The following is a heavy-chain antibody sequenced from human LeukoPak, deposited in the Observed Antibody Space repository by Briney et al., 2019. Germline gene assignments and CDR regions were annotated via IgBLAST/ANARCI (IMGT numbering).Heavy chain of an antibody. CDR2: ISHDGTNK. Sequence: PGGSLRLSCAASGFPFSSYGMHWVRQAPGKGLEWVAVISHDGTNKYYVDSVKGRFTISRDNSKNTLYLQMNSPRAEDTAVYYCAKVNYYESSGYYDYWGQGTLVTVSS. V-gene: IGHV3-30*18. J-gene: IGHJ4*02. D-gene: IGHD3-22*01. CDR3: AKVNYYESSGYYDY. CDR1: GFPFSSYG.